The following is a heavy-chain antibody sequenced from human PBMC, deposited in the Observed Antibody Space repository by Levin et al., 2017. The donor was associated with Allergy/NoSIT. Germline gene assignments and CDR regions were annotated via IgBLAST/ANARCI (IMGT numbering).Heavy chain of an antibody. Sequence: PGGSLRLSCAASGFTFSSYAMHWVRQAPGKGLEWVAVISYDGSNKYYADSVKGRFTISRDNSKNTLYLQMNSLRAEDTAVYYCARERPNYDFWSAQNWFDPWGQGTLVTVSS. D-gene: IGHD3-3*01. CDR1: GFTFSSYA. V-gene: IGHV3-30-3*01. J-gene: IGHJ5*02. CDR2: ISYDGSNK. CDR3: ARERPNYDFWSAQNWFDP.